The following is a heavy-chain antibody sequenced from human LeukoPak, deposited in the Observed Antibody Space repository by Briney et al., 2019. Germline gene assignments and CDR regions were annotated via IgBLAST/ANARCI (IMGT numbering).Heavy chain of an antibody. V-gene: IGHV4-31*03. J-gene: IGHJ4*02. CDR3: ARKWELLSFVY. Sequence: SETLSLTCTVSGGSISSGGYYWSWIRQHPGKGLEWIGYIYYSGSTYYNPSLKSRVTISVDTSKNQFSLKLSSVTAADTAVYYCARKWELLSFVYWGQGTLVTVSS. CDR2: IYYSGST. CDR1: GGSISSGGYY. D-gene: IGHD1-26*01.